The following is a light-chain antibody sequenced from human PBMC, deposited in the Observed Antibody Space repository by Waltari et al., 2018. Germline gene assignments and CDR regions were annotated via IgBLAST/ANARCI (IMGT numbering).Light chain of an antibody. CDR3: CSTDNSGNQRV. J-gene: IGLJ3*02. Sequence: SYELTQPPSVSVSPGQTARITCSGAALPKKYACRYQQKSGKAPVLVITEDSKRPPGIPGRFSGSSSGTMATLTIRGVQVEDEGDYYCCSTDNSGNQRVFGGGTTLTVL. CDR2: EDS. CDR1: ALPKKY. V-gene: IGLV3-10*01.